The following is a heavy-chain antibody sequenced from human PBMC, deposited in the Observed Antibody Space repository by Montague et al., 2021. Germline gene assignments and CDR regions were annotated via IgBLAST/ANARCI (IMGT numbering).Heavy chain of an antibody. CDR2: IYDSAST. Sequence: TLSLTCSVSGGSISSGGFSWSWLRQHTGQGPEWIGSIYDSASTNYNPTLKSRLTLSRDTSKNQVYLRLTSVTAAETSVYYSAGSGGYCSGGRCDTFDYWGQGTLVTVSS. CDR3: AGSGGYCSGGRCDTFDY. CDR1: GGSISSGGFS. D-gene: IGHD2-15*01. J-gene: IGHJ4*02. V-gene: IGHV4-31*03.